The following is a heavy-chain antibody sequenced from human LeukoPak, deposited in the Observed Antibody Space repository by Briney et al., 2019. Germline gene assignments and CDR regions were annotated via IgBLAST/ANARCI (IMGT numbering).Heavy chain of an antibody. CDR3: ARIPNSANFPTWLDR. D-gene: IGHD4/OR15-4a*01. CDR1: GFTFSSYS. V-gene: IGHV3-21*01. CDR2: ISGSSSYI. J-gene: IGHJ5*02. Sequence: PGGSLRLSCAASGFTFSSYSMNWVRQAPGKGLEGVSSISGSSSYIYYVDSVKGRFTISIDKVKNSLYLQMNSLRAEDTAVYYCARIPNSANFPTWLDRWGQGTLVTVSS.